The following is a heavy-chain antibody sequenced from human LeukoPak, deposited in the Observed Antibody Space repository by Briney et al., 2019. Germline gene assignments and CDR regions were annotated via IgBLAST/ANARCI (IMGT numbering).Heavy chain of an antibody. CDR2: ISGSGGST. J-gene: IGHJ6*03. CDR1: GFAFSSYA. CDR3: AKGQKSYYYYTDV. V-gene: IGHV3-23*01. Sequence: GGSLRLSCAASGFAFSSYAMSWVGQAPGKGREWGAAISGSGGSTYYADSVKGRFTISRDNSKNTLYLQMNSLRTEDTALYYCAKGQKSYYYYTDVWGKGTTVTVSS.